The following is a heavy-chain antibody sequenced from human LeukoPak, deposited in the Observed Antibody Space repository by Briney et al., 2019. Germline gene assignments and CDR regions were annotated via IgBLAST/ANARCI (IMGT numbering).Heavy chain of an antibody. V-gene: IGHV3-74*01. CDR3: VRETRIGSSGTQGWFDP. CDR1: GFTFSSFW. D-gene: IGHD1-1*01. Sequence: GGSLRLSCLASGFTFSSFWMHWVRQTPGKGLVWVSRIKTDGSSTDYADSVKGRFTISRDNARNTLYLQMDSLRVEDTAVYYCVRETRIGSSGTQGWFDPWGQGTLVTISS. CDR2: IKTDGSST. J-gene: IGHJ5*02.